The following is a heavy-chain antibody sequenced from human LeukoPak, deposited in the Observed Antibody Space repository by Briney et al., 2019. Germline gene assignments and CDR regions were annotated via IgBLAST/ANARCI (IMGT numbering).Heavy chain of an antibody. CDR1: GYTFTDYY. V-gene: IGHV1-2*02. D-gene: IGHD3-22*01. CDR3: ARGGYYDSSGYYPDAFDI. CDR2: INSHSGAT. J-gene: IGHJ3*02. Sequence: ASVKVSCKTSGYTFTDYYMHWVRQAPGQGLEWLGWINSHSGATKYAPKFQGRVTMTRDTSISTAYMELSRLRSDDTAVYYCARGGYYDSSGYYPDAFDIWGQGTMVTVSS.